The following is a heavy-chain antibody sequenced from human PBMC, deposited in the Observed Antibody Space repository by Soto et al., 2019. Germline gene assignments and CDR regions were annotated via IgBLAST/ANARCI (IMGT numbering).Heavy chain of an antibody. CDR3: ARVAYSSSAYDY. J-gene: IGHJ4*01. CDR1: GCSIISYY. CDR2: IYYSGST. V-gene: IGHV4-59*01. Sequence: PSATLPLTSTVAGCSIISYYWSWIRQPPGTGMEWIGYIYYSGSTNYNPSLKSRVTISVDTSKSQFSLKLSSVTAEDTAVYYCARVAYSSSAYDYWCQGILVTVVS. D-gene: IGHD6-6*01.